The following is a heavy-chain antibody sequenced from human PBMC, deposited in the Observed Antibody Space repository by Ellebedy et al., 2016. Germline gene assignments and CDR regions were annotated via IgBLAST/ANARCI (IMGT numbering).Heavy chain of an antibody. V-gene: IGHV1-18*04. CDR1: GYTFTDYF. J-gene: IGHJ6*02. CDR3: AAAYCGGDCYGTYYYYYGMDV. CDR2: IRVYNGDS. D-gene: IGHD2-21*02. Sequence: ASVKVSCXTSGYTFTDYFIYWVRQAPGQGLEWMGWIRVYNGDSNYAQKLQGRVSLTTDTSTSTAYMELRSLGSDDTAVYYCAAAYCGGDCYGTYYYYYGMDVWGHGTTVTVSS.